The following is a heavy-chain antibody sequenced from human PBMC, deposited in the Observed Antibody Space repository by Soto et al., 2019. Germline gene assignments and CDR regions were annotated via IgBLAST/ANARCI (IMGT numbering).Heavy chain of an antibody. V-gene: IGHV1-69*13. CDR3: ARGIIAAANPYYYYGMDV. Sequence: SVKVPCKASGGTFSSYAISWVRQAPGQGLEWMGGIIPIFGTANYAQKFQGRVTITADESTSTAYMELSSLRSEDTAVYYCARGIIAAANPYYYYGMDVWGQGTTVTVS. D-gene: IGHD6-13*01. CDR2: IIPIFGTA. J-gene: IGHJ6*02. CDR1: GGTFSSYA.